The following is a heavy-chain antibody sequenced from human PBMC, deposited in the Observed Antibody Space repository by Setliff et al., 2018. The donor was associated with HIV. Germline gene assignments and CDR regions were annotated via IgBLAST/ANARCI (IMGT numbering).Heavy chain of an antibody. V-gene: IGHV4-39*07. CDR2: IYSSGSA. CDR3: ARDGRHDRNRWYVTHQYFKY. Sequence: SETLSLTCTVSGGSSSSRSYYWGWIRQPPGKGLEWIGSIYSSGSAYYNPSLKSRVTISVDTSKKQFSLRLSSVTAADTAVYYCARDGRHDRNRWYVTHQYFKYWGQGTLGTVPQ. D-gene: IGHD2-15*01. CDR1: GGSSSSRSYY. J-gene: IGHJ1*01.